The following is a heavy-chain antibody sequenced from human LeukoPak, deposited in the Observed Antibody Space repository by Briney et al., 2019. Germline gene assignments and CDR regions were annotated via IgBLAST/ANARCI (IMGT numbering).Heavy chain of an antibody. V-gene: IGHV4-61*01. Sequence: PSETLSLTCTVSGGSISSSSYYWSWIRQPPGKGLEWIGYIYYSGSTNYNPSLKSRVTISVDTSKNQFSLKLSSVTAADTAVYYCARDSVEQLVWDYWGQGTLVTVSS. D-gene: IGHD6-6*01. CDR2: IYYSGST. CDR1: GGSISSSSYY. J-gene: IGHJ4*02. CDR3: ARDSVEQLVWDY.